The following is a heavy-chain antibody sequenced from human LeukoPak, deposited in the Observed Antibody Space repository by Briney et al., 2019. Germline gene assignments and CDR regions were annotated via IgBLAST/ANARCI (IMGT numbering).Heavy chain of an antibody. V-gene: IGHV3-23*01. CDR3: AKSPLLRHFDY. J-gene: IGHJ4*02. CDR1: GFTFSSYA. D-gene: IGHD3-3*01. CDR2: VIGSGGST. Sequence: PGGPLRLSCAASGFTFSSYAMSWVRQAPGKGLEWVSAVIGSGGSTYYVDSVKGRFTTSRDNPKITLYLQTTSLRAEDTSVYYCAKSPLLRHFDYWGQGTLVTVSS.